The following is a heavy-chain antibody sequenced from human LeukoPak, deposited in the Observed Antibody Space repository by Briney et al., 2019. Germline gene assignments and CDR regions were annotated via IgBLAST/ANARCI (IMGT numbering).Heavy chain of an antibody. CDR2: ISPSGSAT. CDR3: TRDKSASSPREWFDP. CDR1: GFIFGSFA. Sequence: GGSLRLSCAASGFIFGSFAMSWVRQGPEKGLEWVATISPSGSATYYADSVKGRFTISRDNSQTTLYLQMNSLSDEDTALYHCTRDKSASSPREWFDPWGQGIVVTVSS. V-gene: IGHV3-23*01. J-gene: IGHJ5*02. D-gene: IGHD6-6*01.